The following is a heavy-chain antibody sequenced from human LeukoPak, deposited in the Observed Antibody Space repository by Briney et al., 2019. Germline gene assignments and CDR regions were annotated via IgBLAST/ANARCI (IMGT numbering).Heavy chain of an antibody. Sequence: SQTLSLTCTVSGGSISSGGYYWSWIRQHPGKGLEWIGYIYYSGSTYYNPSLKSRVTISVDTSKNQFSLKLSSVTAADTAVYYCARVNPYYYGSGKHLAFDYWGQGTLVTVSS. CDR1: GGSISSGGYY. CDR2: IYYSGST. CDR3: ARVNPYYYGSGKHLAFDY. V-gene: IGHV4-31*03. D-gene: IGHD3-10*01. J-gene: IGHJ4*02.